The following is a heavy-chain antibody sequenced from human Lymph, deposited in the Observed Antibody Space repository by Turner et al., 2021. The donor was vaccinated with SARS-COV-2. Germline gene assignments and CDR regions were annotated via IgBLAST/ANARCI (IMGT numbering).Heavy chain of an antibody. J-gene: IGHJ4*02. D-gene: IGHD2-15*01. V-gene: IGHV3-43*02. CDR2: ISGDGGGT. CDR3: AKDPGYCSGGSCYSRTYFDF. Sequence: GESGGGVVPPGGSLRLSCAASGFTFAAYAMHWVRQAPGKGLEWVSLISGDGGGTYYADSVKGRFTISRDNSKNSLSLQMNSLRAEDTALYYCAKDPGYCSGGSCYSRTYFDFWGQGTLVTVSA. CDR1: GFTFAAYA.